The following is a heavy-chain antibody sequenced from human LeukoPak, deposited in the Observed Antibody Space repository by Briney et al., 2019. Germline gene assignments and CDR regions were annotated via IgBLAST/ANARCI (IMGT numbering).Heavy chain of an antibody. D-gene: IGHD2-15*01. Sequence: GGSLRLTCAASGFTFSSYAMSWVRQAPGKWLSWVTGISGSGGSTYYADSGKGRFTISTDNSKNTLYLQMSSLRAENIAVYYCTRGAATLYWGQGTLVTVPS. J-gene: IGHJ4*02. CDR3: TRGAATLY. V-gene: IGHV3-23*01. CDR1: GFTFSSYA. CDR2: ISGSGGST.